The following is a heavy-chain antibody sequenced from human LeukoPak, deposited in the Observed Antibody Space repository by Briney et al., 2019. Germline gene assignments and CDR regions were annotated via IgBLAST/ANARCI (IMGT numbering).Heavy chain of an antibody. CDR2: ISYDGSNK. CDR1: GFTFSSYG. J-gene: IGHJ4*02. Sequence: GGSLRLSCAASGFTFSSYGMHWVRQAPGKGLEWVAVISYDGSNKHYADSVKGRFTISRDNSKNTLYLQMNSLRAEDTAVYYCAKGGIGGSGYYLFDYWGQGTLVTVSS. D-gene: IGHD3-22*01. CDR3: AKGGIGGSGYYLFDY. V-gene: IGHV3-30*18.